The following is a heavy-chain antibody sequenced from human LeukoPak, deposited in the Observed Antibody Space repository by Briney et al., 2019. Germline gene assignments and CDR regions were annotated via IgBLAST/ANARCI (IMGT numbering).Heavy chain of an antibody. J-gene: IGHJ4*02. V-gene: IGHV3-33*01. D-gene: IGHD6-19*01. Sequence: GGSLRLSCAASGFTFSSYGMHWVRQAPGKGLEWVAVIWYDGSNKYYADSVKGRFTISRDNSKNTLYLQMNSLRAEDTAVYYWGREAVPRRGGGFDYWGQGTLVTVSS. CDR2: IWYDGSNK. CDR1: GFTFSSYG. CDR3: GREAVPRRGGGFDY.